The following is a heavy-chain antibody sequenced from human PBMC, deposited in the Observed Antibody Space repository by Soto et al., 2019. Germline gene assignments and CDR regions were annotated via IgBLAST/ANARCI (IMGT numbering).Heavy chain of an antibody. D-gene: IGHD3-22*01. CDR3: ARDPQYYYDSSGYYYGAFDI. CDR1: GGTFSSYT. Sequence: GASVKVSCKASGGTFSSYTISWVRQAPGQGLEWMGRIIPILGIANYAQKFQGRVTITADKSTSTACMELSSLRSEDTAVYYFARDPQYYYDSSGYYYGAFDIWGQGTMVTVSS. CDR2: IIPILGIA. V-gene: IGHV1-69*04. J-gene: IGHJ3*02.